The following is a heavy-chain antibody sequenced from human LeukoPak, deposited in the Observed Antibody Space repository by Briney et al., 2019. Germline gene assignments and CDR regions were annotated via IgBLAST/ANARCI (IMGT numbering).Heavy chain of an antibody. J-gene: IGHJ4*02. CDR3: ARHRTASDY. CDR1: GFSFTSFS. V-gene: IGHV3-30*04. Sequence: GGSLRLSCAASGFSFTSFSIHWVRQTPDKGLEWLAVISFDGTTKYYADSVKGRFTISRDNSKNTVFLQMNSLRFEDTALYFCARHRTASDYWGQGTLVTVSS. CDR2: ISFDGTTK. D-gene: IGHD3-16*02.